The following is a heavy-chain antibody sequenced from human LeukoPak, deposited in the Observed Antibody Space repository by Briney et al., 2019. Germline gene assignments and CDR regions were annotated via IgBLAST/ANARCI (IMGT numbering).Heavy chain of an antibody. D-gene: IGHD2-15*01. V-gene: IGHV3-33*01. CDR2: IRSDGSSE. CDR3: ARYCSGGTCYVGLI. J-gene: IGHJ4*02. Sequence: GGSLRLSCAASGFTFSTYGTHWVRQAPGKGLEWVAVIRSDGSSEYYADSVKGRFIISRDNSKNTLYLQMNSLRAEDTAVYYCARYCSGGTCYVGLIWGQGTLVTISS. CDR1: GFTFSTYG.